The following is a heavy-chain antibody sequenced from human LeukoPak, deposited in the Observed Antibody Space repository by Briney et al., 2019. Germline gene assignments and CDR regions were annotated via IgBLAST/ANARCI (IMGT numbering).Heavy chain of an antibody. CDR1: GGSSSGYY. D-gene: IGHD2-2*01. V-gene: IGHV4-34*01. J-gene: IGHJ6*02. Sequence: SETLSLTCAVYGGSSSGYYWSWIRQPPGKGLEWIGEINHSGSTNYNPSLKSRVTISVDTSKNQFSLKLSSVTAADTAVYYCARGIVVVPAAIIRDSPYGMDVWGQGTTVTVSS. CDR3: ARGIVVVPAAIIRDSPYGMDV. CDR2: INHSGST.